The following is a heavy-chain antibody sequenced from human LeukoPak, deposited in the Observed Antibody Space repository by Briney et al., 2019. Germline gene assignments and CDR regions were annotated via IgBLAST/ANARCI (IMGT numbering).Heavy chain of an antibody. CDR3: ARVMYYYHSSGSIAVYYFDY. CDR2: INSDGSTT. V-gene: IGHV3-74*01. Sequence: PGGSLRLSCAASGFTFSSNWMHWVRQAPGKGLVWVSRINSDGSTTSYADSVKGRLTISRDNAKNTLYLQMNSLRAEDTAVYYCARVMYYYHSSGSIAVYYFDYWGQGTLVTVSS. J-gene: IGHJ4*02. D-gene: IGHD3-22*01. CDR1: GFTFSSNW.